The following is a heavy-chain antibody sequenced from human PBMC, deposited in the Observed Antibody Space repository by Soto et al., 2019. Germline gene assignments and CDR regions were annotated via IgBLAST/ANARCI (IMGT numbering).Heavy chain of an antibody. V-gene: IGHV4-61*01. Sequence: QVQLQESGPGLVKPSETLSLTCTVSGGSVSSGSYYWSWIRQPPGKGLEWIGYIYYSGSTNYNPSLKSRVPISVDTSKNQFSLKLSSVTAADTAVYYCARADYDFWSGPYGMDVWGQGTTVTVSS. J-gene: IGHJ6*02. CDR1: GGSVSSGSYY. D-gene: IGHD3-3*01. CDR2: IYYSGST. CDR3: ARADYDFWSGPYGMDV.